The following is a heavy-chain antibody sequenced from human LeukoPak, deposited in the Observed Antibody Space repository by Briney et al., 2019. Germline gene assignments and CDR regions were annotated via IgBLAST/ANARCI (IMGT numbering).Heavy chain of an antibody. CDR1: GFTFSSYW. V-gene: IGHV3-74*01. CDR3: ARDGVTGTTGYYYYYMDV. D-gene: IGHD1-20*01. CDR2: INSDGSST. J-gene: IGHJ6*03. Sequence: GGSLRLSCAASGFTFSSYWMHWVRQAPGKGLVWVSRINSDGSSTSYADSVKGRFTISRDNAKNTRYLQMNSLRAEDTAVYYCARDGVTGTTGYYYYYMDVWGKGTTVTVSS.